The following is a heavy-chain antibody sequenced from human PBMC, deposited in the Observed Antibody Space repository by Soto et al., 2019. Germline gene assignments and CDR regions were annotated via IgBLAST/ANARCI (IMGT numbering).Heavy chain of an antibody. Sequence: EVQLVESGGGLVQPGGSLRLSCAASGFTFSSYWMSWFRQAPGKGLEWVANIKQDGSEENYVAYVKGRFTISRDNAKNALYLQMNRLRVEDTAVYYCAREIAARLWGKGTTVTVSS. CDR2: IKQDGSEE. CDR1: GFTFSSYW. V-gene: IGHV3-7*01. J-gene: IGHJ6*04. D-gene: IGHD6-6*01. CDR3: AREIAARL.